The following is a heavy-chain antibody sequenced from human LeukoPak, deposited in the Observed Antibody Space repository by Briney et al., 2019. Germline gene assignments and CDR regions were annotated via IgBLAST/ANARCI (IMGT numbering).Heavy chain of an antibody. CDR1: GFAFSTYA. D-gene: IGHD5-18*01. Sequence: GGSLRLSCAAPGFAFSTYALSWVRQAPGKGLDWVSAISGNGGKTFYADSVKGRFTISRDNSKNTLYLQMNSLRAEDTAVYYCASARGSNYGSLGDWGQGTLVTVSS. V-gene: IGHV3-23*01. CDR2: ISGNGGKT. J-gene: IGHJ4*02. CDR3: ASARGSNYGSLGD.